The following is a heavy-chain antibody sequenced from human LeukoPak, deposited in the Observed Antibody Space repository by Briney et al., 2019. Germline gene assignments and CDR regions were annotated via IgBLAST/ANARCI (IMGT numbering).Heavy chain of an antibody. CDR3: TRPRYYDSSGYYDWFDP. CDR1: GFTFSGSA. CDR2: TRSKANSYAT. J-gene: IGHJ5*02. V-gene: IGHV3-73*01. Sequence: TGGSLRLSCAASGFTFSGSAMHWVRQASGKGLEWVGRTRSKANSYATAYAAPVKGRFTISRDDSKNTAYLQMNSLKTEDTAVYYCTRPRYYDSSGYYDWFDPWGQGTLVTVSS. D-gene: IGHD3-22*01.